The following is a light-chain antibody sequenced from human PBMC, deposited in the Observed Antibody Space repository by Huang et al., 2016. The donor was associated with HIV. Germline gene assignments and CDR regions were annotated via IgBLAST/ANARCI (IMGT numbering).Light chain of an antibody. V-gene: IGKV3-11*01. CDR2: DAF. Sequence: DIVLTQSPDTLSLSPGQRASLFCSASHHIGSSLAGYQHKPGQSPRLLIYDAFSRATDIAARFSGSGSVTYFTRTISSLKVEYFAFYYCQQRSTLITFGQGTRLE. J-gene: IGKJ5*01. CDR1: HHIGSS. CDR3: QQRSTLIT.